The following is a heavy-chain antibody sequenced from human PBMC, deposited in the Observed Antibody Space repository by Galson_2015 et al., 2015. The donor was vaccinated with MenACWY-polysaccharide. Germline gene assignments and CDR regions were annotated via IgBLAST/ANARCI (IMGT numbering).Heavy chain of an antibody. D-gene: IGHD4-23*01. V-gene: IGHV4-61*02. CDR2: IYTSGST. J-gene: IGHJ3*02. Sequence: TLSLTCPVSGGSISSSSYYWGWIRQPAGKGLEWIGRIYTSGSTNYNPSLKSRVTISVDTSKNQFSLKLSSVTAADTAVYYCARGAPFTTVVTHAFDIWGQGTMVTVSS. CDR1: GGSISSSSYY. CDR3: ARGAPFTTVVTHAFDI.